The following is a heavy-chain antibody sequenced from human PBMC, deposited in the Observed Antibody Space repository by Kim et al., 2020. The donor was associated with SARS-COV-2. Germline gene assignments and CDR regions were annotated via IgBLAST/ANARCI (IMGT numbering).Heavy chain of an antibody. Sequence: GGSLRLSCAASGFTFSNYAMGWVRQAPGKGLEWVSSITASGTTYYADSVKGRFSISRGNSENTLYLQVNSLRVEDTAAYFCAKGGPGVRLVDSWGQGTLVTVSS. J-gene: IGHJ4*02. D-gene: IGHD2-2*01. V-gene: IGHV3-23*01. CDR1: GFTFSNYA. CDR3: AKGGPGVRLVDS. CDR2: ITASGTT.